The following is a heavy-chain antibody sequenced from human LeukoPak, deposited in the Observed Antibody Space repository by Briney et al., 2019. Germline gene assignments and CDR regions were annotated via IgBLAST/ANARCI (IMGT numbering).Heavy chain of an antibody. D-gene: IGHD1-26*01. J-gene: IGHJ4*02. V-gene: IGHV1-46*01. Sequence: GAPVKVSCKASGYTFTSYYMHWVRQAPGQGLEWMGIINPSGGSTSYAQKLQGRVTMTRDTSTSTVYMELSSLRSEDTAVYYCAVALSGSYSLDYWGQGTLVTVSS. CDR3: AVALSGSYSLDY. CDR1: GYTFTSYY. CDR2: INPSGGST.